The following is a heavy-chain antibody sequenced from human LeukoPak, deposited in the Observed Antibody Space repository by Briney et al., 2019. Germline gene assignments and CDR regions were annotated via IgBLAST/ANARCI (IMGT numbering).Heavy chain of an antibody. CDR1: GYTFISYG. CDR3: ARVGGSTGDYFARY. J-gene: IGHJ4*02. Sequence: ASVKVSCKASGYTFISYGIGWVRQAPGQGLEWMGWISTYNTNYAQKFQGRVTMTRDTSITTAYMELSRRTSDDTAVYYCARVGGSTGDYFARYWGQGTLVTVSS. CDR2: ISTYNT. V-gene: IGHV1-18*01. D-gene: IGHD4-17*01.